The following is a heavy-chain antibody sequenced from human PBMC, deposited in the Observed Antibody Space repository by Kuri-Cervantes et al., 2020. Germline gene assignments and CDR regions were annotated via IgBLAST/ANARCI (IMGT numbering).Heavy chain of an antibody. Sequence: ASVKVSCKASGYTFTGYYMHWVRQAPGQGLEWMGWINPNSGGTNYAQKFQGWVTMTRDTSISTAYMELSRLRSDDTAVYYCAAGLGGSYYFFDYWGQGTLVTVSS. CDR3: AAGLGGSYYFFDY. V-gene: IGHV1-2*04. D-gene: IGHD1-26*01. CDR2: INPNSGGT. CDR1: GYTFTGYY. J-gene: IGHJ4*02.